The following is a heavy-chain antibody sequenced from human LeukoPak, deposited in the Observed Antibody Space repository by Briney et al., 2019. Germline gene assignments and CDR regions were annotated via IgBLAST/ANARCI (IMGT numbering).Heavy chain of an antibody. CDR1: GGSISSSSYY. Sequence: ASETLSLTCTVSGGSISSSSYYWGWIRQPPGKGLEWIGNIYYSGSSYYNPSLKSRVTISVDTSKNQFSLKLSSVTAADTAVYYCARLRVRGYGYGPWEGPTWLDYRGQGTLVTVSS. V-gene: IGHV4-39*07. J-gene: IGHJ4*02. CDR2: IYYSGSS. CDR3: ARLRVRGYGYGPWEGPTWLDY. D-gene: IGHD5-18*01.